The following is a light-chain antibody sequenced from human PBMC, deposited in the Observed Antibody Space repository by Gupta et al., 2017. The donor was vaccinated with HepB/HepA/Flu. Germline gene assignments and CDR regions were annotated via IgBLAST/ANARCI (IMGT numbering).Light chain of an antibody. CDR3: QQHDSAPYT. Sequence: DIVMTQSPDSLAVSLGERATINCKSSQSVSYTSNNKNCLAWYQQKPGQPPKLLIYWASTREFGVPDRFSGSGSGTEFTLTISSRQAEDVAIYYCQQHDSAPYTFGQGTKLEI. J-gene: IGKJ2*01. CDR1: QSVSYTSNNKNC. CDR2: WAS. V-gene: IGKV4-1*01.